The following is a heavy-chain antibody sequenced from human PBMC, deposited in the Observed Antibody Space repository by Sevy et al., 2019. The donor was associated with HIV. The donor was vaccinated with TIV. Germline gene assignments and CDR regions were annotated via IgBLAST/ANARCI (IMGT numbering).Heavy chain of an antibody. D-gene: IGHD3-10*01. CDR2: ISGSGVGT. Sequence: GGSLRLSCAASGFTFSNYAMSWVRQVPGKGLERVSGISGSGVGTYYADSVKGRFTVSRGDSKSTLYLQMNSLRAEDTAVYYCARDSRVYGSGSYHFDYWGQGTLVTVSS. V-gene: IGHV3-23*01. J-gene: IGHJ4*02. CDR3: ARDSRVYGSGSYHFDY. CDR1: GFTFSNYA.